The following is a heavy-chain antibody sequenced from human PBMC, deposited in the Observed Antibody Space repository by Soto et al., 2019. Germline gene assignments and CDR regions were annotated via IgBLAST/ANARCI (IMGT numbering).Heavy chain of an antibody. V-gene: IGHV3-9*01. CDR1: GFTFDDYA. CDR3: ANLPLYGSGFDC. D-gene: IGHD3-10*01. Sequence: EVQLVESGGGLVQPGGSLRLSCAASGFTFDDYAIHWVRQAPGKGLEWVSGISWNGAATGHMNCVKGRFSISRDNTNNALYLQMNSLRSEDTAVYYCANLPLYGSGFDCWGQGTLVIVSS. J-gene: IGHJ4*02. CDR2: ISWNGAAT.